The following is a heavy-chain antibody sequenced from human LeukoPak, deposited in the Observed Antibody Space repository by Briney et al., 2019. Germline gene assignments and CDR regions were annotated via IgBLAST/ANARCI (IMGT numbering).Heavy chain of an antibody. J-gene: IGHJ6*03. CDR2: THYSGST. Sequence: SETLSLTCNVSGDSVSTGLHYYSWIRQHPGEGLEWIGCTHYSGSTHYKSSLRSRLIISLDTSKSQVSLKVTSVTAADTAVYYCARGRRGKYSPYFYYHMDVWGTGTPVTVSS. D-gene: IGHD1-26*01. V-gene: IGHV4-31*03. CDR1: GDSVSTGLHY. CDR3: ARGRRGKYSPYFYYHMDV.